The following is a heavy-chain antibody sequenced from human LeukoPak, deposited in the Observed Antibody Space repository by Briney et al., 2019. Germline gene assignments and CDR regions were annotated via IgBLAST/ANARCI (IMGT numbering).Heavy chain of an antibody. J-gene: IGHJ4*02. V-gene: IGHV3-7*01. CDR3: ATVWAYYYDSSGYSDY. D-gene: IGHD3-22*01. CDR2: IKQDGSQK. CDR1: GFTFSSYW. Sequence: GGSLRLSGAASGFTFSSYWMNWVRQAPGKGLEWVANIKQDGSQKYYVDSVKGRFTISRDNAKNSLYLQMNSLRAEDTAVYYCATVWAYYYDSSGYSDYWGQGTLVTVSS.